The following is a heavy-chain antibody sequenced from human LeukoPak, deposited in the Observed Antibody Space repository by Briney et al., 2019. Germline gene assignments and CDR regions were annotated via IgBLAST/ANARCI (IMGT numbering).Heavy chain of an antibody. V-gene: IGHV3-23*01. CDR3: ARAKGGGSCYEDY. CDR1: GFTFSSYA. Sequence: PGGSLRLSCAASGFTFSSYAMSWVRQAPGKGRKWVSAISGSGGSTYYADSVRGRFTISRDNSKNTLYLQMNSLRAEDTAVYYCARAKGGGSCYEDYWGQGTLVTVSS. D-gene: IGHD2-15*01. J-gene: IGHJ4*02. CDR2: ISGSGGST.